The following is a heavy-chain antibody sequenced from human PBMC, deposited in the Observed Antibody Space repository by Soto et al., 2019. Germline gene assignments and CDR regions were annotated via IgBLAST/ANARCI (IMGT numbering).Heavy chain of an antibody. Sequence: SETLSLTCTVSGVSISRYYWSWMRQSPGKEMEWIGFIHHSGRTNSNPSLQSRLTMSVDTSKNQFSLSLSSVTAADMAMYYCARPAQIPRRYCSSPSCYETGGFDYWGQGTLVTVSS. CDR2: IHHSGRT. CDR1: GVSISRYY. V-gene: IGHV4-59*01. CDR3: ARPAQIPRRYCSSPSCYETGGFDY. J-gene: IGHJ4*02. D-gene: IGHD2-2*01.